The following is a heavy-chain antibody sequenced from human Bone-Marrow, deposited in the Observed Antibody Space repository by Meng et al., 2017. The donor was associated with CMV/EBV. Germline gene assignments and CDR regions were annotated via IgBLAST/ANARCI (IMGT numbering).Heavy chain of an antibody. V-gene: IGHV3-53*01. CDR2: IYSGGST. D-gene: IGHD2-2*01. CDR1: GFTVSSNY. Sequence: GESLKISCAASGFTVSSNYMSWVRQAPGKGLEWVSVIYSGGSTYYADSVKGRFTISRDNSKNTLYLQMNSLRAEDTAVYYCAKMMGVVPHYYYGMDVWGQGTTVTVSS. CDR3: AKMMGVVPHYYYGMDV. J-gene: IGHJ6*02.